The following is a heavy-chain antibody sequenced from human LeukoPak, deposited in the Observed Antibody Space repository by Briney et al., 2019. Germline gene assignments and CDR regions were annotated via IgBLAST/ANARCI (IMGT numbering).Heavy chain of an antibody. D-gene: IGHD6-19*01. CDR1: GGSISSSSYY. V-gene: IGHV4-39*01. J-gene: IGHJ4*02. CDR2: IYYSGST. CDR3: ASSPSGYSSGWYSRGNDYFDY. Sequence: PSETLSLTCTVSGGSISSSSYYWGWIRQPPGKGLEWIGSIYYSGSTYYNPSLKSRVTISVDTSKNQFSLKLSSVTAADTAVYYCASSPSGYSSGWYSRGNDYFDYWGQGTLVTVSS.